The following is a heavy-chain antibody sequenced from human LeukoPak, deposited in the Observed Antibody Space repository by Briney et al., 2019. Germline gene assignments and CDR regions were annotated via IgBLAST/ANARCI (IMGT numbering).Heavy chain of an antibody. CDR2: ISNDGTKK. V-gene: IGHV3-30*18. CDR3: ANGGLYGGYDLSH. Sequence: PGGSLRLSCAASGFTFRSYGMHWVRQAPGKGLEWVAVISNDGTKKNYVESVKGRFTISRDNSKNILHLQMNSLRVEDTAVYYCANGGLYGGYDLSHWGQGTLVTVSS. CDR1: GFTFRSYG. D-gene: IGHD5-12*01. J-gene: IGHJ4*02.